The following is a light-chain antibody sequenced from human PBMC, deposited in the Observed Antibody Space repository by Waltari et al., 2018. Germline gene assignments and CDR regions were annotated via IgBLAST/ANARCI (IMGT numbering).Light chain of an antibody. V-gene: IGKV3-20*01. CDR1: QSVTRA. CDR2: CAS. CDR3: QHYLRLPVT. J-gene: IGKJ1*01. Sequence: EIVLTQSPGTLSLSPGESATLSCRTSQSVTRALAWYQQKPVQAPRLLIYCASNRATGIPDRFSGSGSGTDFSLTISSLEPEDFAVYYCQHYLRLPVTFGQGTKVEVK.